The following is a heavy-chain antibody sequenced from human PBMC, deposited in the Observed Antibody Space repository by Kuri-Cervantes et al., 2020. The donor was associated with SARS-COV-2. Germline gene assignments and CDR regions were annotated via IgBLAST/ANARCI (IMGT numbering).Heavy chain of an antibody. CDR1: GFTVSSNY. CDR3: AKDPSTAYYYYYYMDV. V-gene: IGHV3-53*01. D-gene: IGHD4-17*01. CDR2: IYSGGST. Sequence: GGSLRLSCAASGFTVSSNYMSWVRQAPGKGLEWVSVIYSGGSTYYADSVKGRFTISRDNSKNTLYLQMNSLRAEDTAVYYCAKDPSTAYYYYYYMDVWGKGTTVTVSS. J-gene: IGHJ6*03.